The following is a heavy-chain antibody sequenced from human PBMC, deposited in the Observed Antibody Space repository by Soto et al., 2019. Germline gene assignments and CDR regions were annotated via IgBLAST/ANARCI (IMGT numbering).Heavy chain of an antibody. D-gene: IGHD2-21*02. V-gene: IGHV4-30-2*01. J-gene: IGHJ4*02. CDR3: ARGSPVATDY. CDR2: IYHSGST. Sequence: SETLSLTCTVSGGSISSRGYSWSWIRQPPGKGLEWIGYIYHSGSTYYNPSLKSRVTISVDRSKNQFSLKLSSVTAADTAVYYCARGSPVATDYWGQGTLVTVSS. CDR1: GGSISSRGYS.